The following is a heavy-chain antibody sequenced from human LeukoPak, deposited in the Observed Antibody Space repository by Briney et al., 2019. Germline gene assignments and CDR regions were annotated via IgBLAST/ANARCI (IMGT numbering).Heavy chain of an antibody. CDR3: AQDLAWIRFDN. J-gene: IGHJ4*02. CDR2: ISGSGDST. CDR1: GFTFSNYA. Sequence: GGSLRLSCAASGFTFSNYAMRWVRQAPGKGLEWVSGISGSGDSTYYADSVKGRFTISRDNSKNTVYLQMDSLRFEDAAVYYCAQDLAWIRFDNWGQGTLVTVSS. D-gene: IGHD5-12*01. V-gene: IGHV3-23*01.